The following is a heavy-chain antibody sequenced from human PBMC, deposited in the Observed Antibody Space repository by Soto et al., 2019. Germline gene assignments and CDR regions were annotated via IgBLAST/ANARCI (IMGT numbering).Heavy chain of an antibody. CDR1: GGSFSGYY. V-gene: IGHV4-34*01. D-gene: IGHD4-17*01. J-gene: IGHJ4*02. Sequence: ASETLSLTCAVYGGSFSGYYWSWIRQPPGKGLEWIGEINHSGSTNYNPSLKSRVTISVDTSKNQFSLKLSSVTAADTAVYYCARADYGDAIYYFDYWGQGTLVTVSS. CDR3: ARADYGDAIYYFDY. CDR2: INHSGST.